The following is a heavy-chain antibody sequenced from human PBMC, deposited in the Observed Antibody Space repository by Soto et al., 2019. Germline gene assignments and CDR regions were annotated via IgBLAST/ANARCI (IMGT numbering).Heavy chain of an antibody. J-gene: IGHJ4*02. CDR2: IIPILDLA. V-gene: IGHV1-69*04. CDR1: GGTFSSYA. Sequence: QVQLVQSGAEVRKPGSSVKVSCKASGGTFSSYAISWVRQTPGHRLEWMGRIIPILDLANYAQKFQGRVTITADKSTSTAYMELNSLRSEDTAVYYCAKGRLAEAATAFDYWGQGTLVTVSS. CDR3: AKGRLAEAATAFDY. D-gene: IGHD6-13*01.